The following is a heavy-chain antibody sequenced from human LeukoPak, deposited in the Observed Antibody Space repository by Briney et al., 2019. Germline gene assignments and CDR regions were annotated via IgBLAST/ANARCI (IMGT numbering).Heavy chain of an antibody. Sequence: PSETLSLTCVVSGGSVSGYYWGWIRQPPGRGLEWVGYVYYSGSTNYNPSFKSRITISVDTSRNQFSLQLSSVTAADTAVYYCARIHRYCSGGACYVLDNWGQGTLVAVSS. CDR2: VYYSGST. V-gene: IGHV4-59*02. CDR1: GGSVSGYY. D-gene: IGHD2-15*01. J-gene: IGHJ4*02. CDR3: ARIHRYCSGGACYVLDN.